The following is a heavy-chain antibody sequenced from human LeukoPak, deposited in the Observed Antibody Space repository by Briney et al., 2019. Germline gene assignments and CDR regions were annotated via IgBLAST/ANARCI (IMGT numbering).Heavy chain of an antibody. J-gene: IGHJ6*03. Sequence: ETLSLTCTVSGGSISSYYWSWVRQPPGKGLEWIGYIYYSGSTNYNPSLTSRVTISVDTSKNRFSLKLSSVTAADTAVYYCARSNYYDSSGYLYYYFYYMDVWGKGTTVTVSS. D-gene: IGHD3-22*01. CDR1: GGSISSYY. CDR3: ARSNYYDSSGYLYYYFYYMDV. V-gene: IGHV4-59*01. CDR2: IYYSGST.